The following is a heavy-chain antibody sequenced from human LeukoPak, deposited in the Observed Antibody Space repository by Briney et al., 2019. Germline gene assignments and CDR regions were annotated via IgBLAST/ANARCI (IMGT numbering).Heavy chain of an antibody. CDR1: GYTFTGYY. CDR2: INPNSGGT. Sequence: ASVKVSCKASGYTFTGYYMHWVRQAPGQGLEWMGWINPNSGGTNYAQKFQGRVTMTRDTSISTAYMEPSRLRSDDTAVYYCARPRQSRDGYRNWGQGTLVTVSS. CDR3: ARPRQSRDGYRN. J-gene: IGHJ4*02. D-gene: IGHD5-24*01. V-gene: IGHV1-2*02.